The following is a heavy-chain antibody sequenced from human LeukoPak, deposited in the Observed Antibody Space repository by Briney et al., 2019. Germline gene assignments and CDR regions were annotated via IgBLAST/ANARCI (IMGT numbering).Heavy chain of an antibody. CDR1: GFTFSSYS. J-gene: IGHJ5*02. CDR2: ISTDSLTI. CDR3: ARPPSVSAGHWFDP. D-gene: IGHD5/OR15-5a*01. Sequence: PGGSLRLSCAASGFTFSSYSMNWVRQTPRKGLEWVSYISTDSLTIYYANSVKGRFTISRDNAKHSLYLQMNSLRAEDTAVYYCARPPSVSAGHWFDPWGKGTLVTASS. V-gene: IGHV3-48*04.